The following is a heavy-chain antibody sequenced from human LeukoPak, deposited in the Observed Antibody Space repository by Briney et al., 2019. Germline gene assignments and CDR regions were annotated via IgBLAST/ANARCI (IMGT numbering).Heavy chain of an antibody. Sequence: ASVKVSCKASGYTFTGYYMHWVRQAPGQGLEWMGWINPNSGGTNYAQKFQGRVTMTRDTSISTAYMELSRLRSDDTAVYYCARVEYDILTEADYGMDVWGQGTTVTVSS. CDR1: GYTFTGYY. J-gene: IGHJ6*02. CDR2: INPNSGGT. CDR3: ARVEYDILTEADYGMDV. V-gene: IGHV1-2*02. D-gene: IGHD3-9*01.